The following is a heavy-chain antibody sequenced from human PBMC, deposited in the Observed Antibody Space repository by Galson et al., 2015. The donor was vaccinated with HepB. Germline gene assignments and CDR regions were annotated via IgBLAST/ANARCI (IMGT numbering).Heavy chain of an antibody. CDR1: GYSFTNYH. D-gene: IGHD5-12*01. CDR3: ARVGVEWLRQSYYDY. V-gene: IGHV1-46*03. Sequence: SVKVSCKASGYSFTNYHVYWVRQAPGQGLEWMGMINPSGGSATSSQKFQGRVTMTSDTSTSTVYMELHSLRSEDTALYYCARVGVEWLRQSYYDYWGQGTLVTVSS. J-gene: IGHJ4*02. CDR2: INPSGGSA.